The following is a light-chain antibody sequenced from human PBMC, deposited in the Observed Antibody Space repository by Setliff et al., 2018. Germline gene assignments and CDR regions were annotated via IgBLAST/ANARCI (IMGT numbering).Light chain of an antibody. J-gene: IGLJ1*01. CDR2: DVS. Sequence: QSVLTQPASVSGSPGQSITISCTRTDSDVGGFYLVSWYQQHPGKAPKFMIYDVSNRPSGVSNRFSGSKSGNTASLTISGLQAEDEADYYCSSYSSSNIPFVFGTGTKVTVL. V-gene: IGLV2-14*03. CDR1: DSDVGGFYL. CDR3: SSYSSSNIPFV.